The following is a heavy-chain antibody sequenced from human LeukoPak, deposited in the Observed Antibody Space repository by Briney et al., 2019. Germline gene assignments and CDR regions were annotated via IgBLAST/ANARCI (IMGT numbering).Heavy chain of an antibody. CDR3: ARAKTTLFDY. CDR2: ISSSSSYI. CDR1: GFTFSSCS. Sequence: GWSLRLSCAASGFTFSSCSMNWVRQAPGKGLEWVSSISSSSSYIYYADSVKGRFTISRDNAKNSLYLQMNSLRAEDTAVYYCARAKTTLFDYWGQGTLVTVSS. D-gene: IGHD1-1*01. V-gene: IGHV3-21*01. J-gene: IGHJ4*02.